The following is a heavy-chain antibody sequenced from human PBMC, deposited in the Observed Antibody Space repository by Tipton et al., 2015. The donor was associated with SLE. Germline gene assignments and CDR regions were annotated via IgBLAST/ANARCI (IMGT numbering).Heavy chain of an antibody. CDR2: VYPDGSSA. J-gene: IGHJ6*02. CDR3: ARDRSSSPRNYYYGMDV. V-gene: IGHV3-74*01. D-gene: IGHD6-13*01. Sequence: SLRLSCEASGFIFSSYWMHWVRQAPGKGPVWVSRVYPDGSSANYADSVKGRFTISRDNAKSTLYLQMNSLRAEDTAVYHCARDRSSSPRNYYYGMDVWGQGTTVTVSS. CDR1: GFIFSSYW.